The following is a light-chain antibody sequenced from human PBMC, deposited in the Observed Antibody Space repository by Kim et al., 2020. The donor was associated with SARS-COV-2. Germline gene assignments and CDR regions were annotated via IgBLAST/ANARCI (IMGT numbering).Light chain of an antibody. V-gene: IGLV3-1*01. CDR2: QDS. J-gene: IGLJ2*01. Sequence: SVAPGQTASVACSGDIWEDKYAVWYQQKPGQSPVLVIYQDSKRPSGIPERFSGSNSGNTATLTISGTQAMDEADYYCQAWDSSIVVFGGGTQLTVL. CDR1: IWEDKY. CDR3: QAWDSSIVV.